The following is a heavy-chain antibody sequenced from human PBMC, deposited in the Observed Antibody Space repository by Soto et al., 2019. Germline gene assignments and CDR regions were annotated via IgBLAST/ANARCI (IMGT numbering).Heavy chain of an antibody. CDR3: ARDKAGRRFGELLGGMDV. D-gene: IGHD3-10*01. J-gene: IGHJ6*02. V-gene: IGHV1-69*01. CDR1: GGTFSSNA. CDR2: IIPIFGTA. Sequence: SVKVSCKASGGTFSSNAISWVREAPVQGLEWMGGIIPIFGTANYSQKFQGRVTITADESTSTAYMELGSLRSEDTAVYYCARDKAGRRFGELLGGMDVWGQGTTVTVSS.